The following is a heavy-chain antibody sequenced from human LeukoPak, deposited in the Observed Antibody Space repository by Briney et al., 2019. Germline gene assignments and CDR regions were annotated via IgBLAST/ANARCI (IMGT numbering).Heavy chain of an antibody. CDR2: ISAYNGNT. Sequence: ASVKVSCKASGYTFTKYGVSWVRQAPGQGLEWMGWISAYNGNTNYAQKLQGRVTMTTDTSTSTAYMELRSLRSDDTAVYYCARDEYCSSTSCYLAEAFDIWGQGTMVTVSS. J-gene: IGHJ3*02. CDR3: ARDEYCSSTSCYLAEAFDI. CDR1: GYTFTKYG. D-gene: IGHD2-2*01. V-gene: IGHV1-18*01.